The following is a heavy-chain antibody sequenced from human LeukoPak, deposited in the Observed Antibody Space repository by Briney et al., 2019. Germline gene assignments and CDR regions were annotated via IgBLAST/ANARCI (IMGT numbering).Heavy chain of an antibody. V-gene: IGHV4-34*01. D-gene: IGHD3-10*01. CDR3: ARDPWFGELSSNWFDP. CDR2: INHSGST. J-gene: IGHJ5*02. Sequence: SETLSLTCAVYGGSFSGYYWSWIRQPPGKGLEWIGEINHSGSTNYNPSLKSRVTISVDTSKNQFSLKLSSVTAADTAVYYCARDPWFGELSSNWFDPWGQGTLVTVSS. CDR1: GGSFSGYY.